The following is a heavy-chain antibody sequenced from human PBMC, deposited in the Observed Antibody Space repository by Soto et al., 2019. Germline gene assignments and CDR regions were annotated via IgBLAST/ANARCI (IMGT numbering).Heavy chain of an antibody. CDR2: ISAYNGNR. CDR1: GYIFTTFG. V-gene: IGHV1-18*01. D-gene: IGHD1-1*01. J-gene: IGHJ4*02. CDR3: ARDGGTSLDY. Sequence: QVQLVQSGAEVRKPGASVKVSCKASGYIFTTFGIGWVRQAPGQGLEWMGWISAYNGNRNFAQNARDRVTMTTDTSTNTAHMELRSLRSDDTAVYYCARDGGTSLDYWGQGTLVTVSS.